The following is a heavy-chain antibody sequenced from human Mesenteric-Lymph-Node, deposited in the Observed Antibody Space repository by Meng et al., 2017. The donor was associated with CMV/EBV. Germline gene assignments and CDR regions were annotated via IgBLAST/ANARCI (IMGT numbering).Heavy chain of an antibody. D-gene: IGHD1-26*01. Sequence: SETLSLTCTVSGGSISSSSYYWGWIRQPPGKGLEWIGSIYYSGSTNYNPSLKSRVAISVDTSKNQFSLKLSSVTAADTAVYYCATSSPSVSRSAFDIWGQGTMVTVSS. CDR2: IYYSGST. V-gene: IGHV4-39*07. CDR3: ATSSPSVSRSAFDI. J-gene: IGHJ3*02. CDR1: GGSISSSSYY.